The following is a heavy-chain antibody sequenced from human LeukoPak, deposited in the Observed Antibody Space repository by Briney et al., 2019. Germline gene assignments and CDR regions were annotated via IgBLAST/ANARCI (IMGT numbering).Heavy chain of an antibody. CDR1: GGSISSYY. V-gene: IGHV4-59*01. J-gene: IGHJ4*02. Sequence: SETLSLTCTVSGGSISSYYWSWIRQPPGKGLEWIGYIYYSGSTNYNPSLKSRVTISVDTSKNQFSLKLSSVTAADTAVYYCARMGLYYDSSALDYWGQGTLVTVSS. D-gene: IGHD3-22*01. CDR2: IYYSGST. CDR3: ARMGLYYDSSALDY.